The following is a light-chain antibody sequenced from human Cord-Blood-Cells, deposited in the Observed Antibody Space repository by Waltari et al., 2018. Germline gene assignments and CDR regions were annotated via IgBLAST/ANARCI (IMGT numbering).Light chain of an antibody. V-gene: IGKV1-NL1*01. CDR1: QGISNS. CDR3: QQYYSTPPWK. CDR2: AAS. J-gene: IGKJ1*01. Sequence: DIQMTQSPSSLSASVGDRVTITCRASQGISNSLAWYQQKPGKAPKLLLYAASRLESGVPSRFSGSGSGTDYTRTISSLQPEDFATYYCQQYYSTPPWKFGQGTKVEIK.